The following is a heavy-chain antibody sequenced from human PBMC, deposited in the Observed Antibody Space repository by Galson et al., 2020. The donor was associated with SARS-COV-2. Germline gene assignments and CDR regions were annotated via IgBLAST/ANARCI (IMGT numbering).Heavy chain of an antibody. CDR2: IYPGDSDT. J-gene: IGHJ1*01. CDR1: GYSFTSYW. CDR3: ASALNYYDSSGYYASVEYFQH. D-gene: IGHD3-22*01. Sequence: GESLKISCKGSGYSFTSYWIGWVRQMPGKGLEWMGIIYPGDSDTRYSPSFQGQVTISADKSISTAYLQWSSLKASDTAMYYCASALNYYDSSGYYASVEYFQHWGQGTLVTVSS. V-gene: IGHV5-51*01.